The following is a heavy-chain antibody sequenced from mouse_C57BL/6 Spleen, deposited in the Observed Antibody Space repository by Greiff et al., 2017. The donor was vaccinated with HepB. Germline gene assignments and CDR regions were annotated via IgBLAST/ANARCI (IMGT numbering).Heavy chain of an antibody. CDR2: IHPNSGST. CDR3: ARKNDYDEEYFDY. D-gene: IGHD2-4*01. Sequence: QVQLQQPGAELVKPGASVKLSCKASGYTFTSYWMHWVKQRPGQGLEWIGMIHPNSGSTNYNEKFKSKATLTVDKSSSTAYMQLSSLTSEDSAVYYCARKNDYDEEYFDYWGQGTTLTVSS. CDR1: GYTFTSYW. V-gene: IGHV1-64*01. J-gene: IGHJ2*01.